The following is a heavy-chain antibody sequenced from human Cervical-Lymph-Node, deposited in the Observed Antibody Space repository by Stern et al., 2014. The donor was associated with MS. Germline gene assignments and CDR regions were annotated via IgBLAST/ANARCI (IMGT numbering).Heavy chain of an antibody. D-gene: IGHD1-26*01. CDR2: ISYDGRDK. V-gene: IGHV3-30*04. J-gene: IGHJ4*02. CDR1: GFVFRRYA. CDR3: AKGGSGSYLD. Sequence: VQLVPSGGGVVQPGRSLRLSCAASGFVFRRYALHWVRQAPGTGLEWVALISYDGRDKYYTDSVKGRFTVSRDNSNNTVDLEMNSLRLEDTAVYYCAKGGSGSYLDWGQGSLVTVSS.